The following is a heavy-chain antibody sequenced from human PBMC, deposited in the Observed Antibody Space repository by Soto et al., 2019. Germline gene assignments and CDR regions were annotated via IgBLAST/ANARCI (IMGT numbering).Heavy chain of an antibody. V-gene: IGHV4-34*01. CDR1: GGSFSGYY. CDR3: ARGHDILTGYYSDY. J-gene: IGHJ4*02. Sequence: QVQLQQWGAGLLKPSETLSLTCAVYGGSFSGYYWSWIRQPPGKGLEWIGEINHSGSTNYNPSLKGRVTISVDTSKNQFSLKLRSVTAADTAVYSCARGHDILTGYYSDYWGQGTLVTVSS. CDR2: INHSGST. D-gene: IGHD3-9*01.